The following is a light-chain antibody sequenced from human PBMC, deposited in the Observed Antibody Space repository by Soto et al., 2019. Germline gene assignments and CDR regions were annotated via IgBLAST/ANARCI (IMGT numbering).Light chain of an antibody. Sequence: QSVLTQPASVSGTPGQSITISCTGSNSDVGIYDFVSWYQHHPGRAPKLIVSEVSHRPSGVSNCFSGSKSGNTASLTISGLQSEDEADYYCISYTSDDVRYVFGTGTKLTVL. CDR1: NSDVGIYDF. J-gene: IGLJ1*01. CDR2: EVS. V-gene: IGLV2-14*01. CDR3: ISYTSDDVRYV.